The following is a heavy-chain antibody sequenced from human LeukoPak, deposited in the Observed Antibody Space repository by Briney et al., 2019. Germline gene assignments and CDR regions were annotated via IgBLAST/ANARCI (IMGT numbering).Heavy chain of an antibody. J-gene: IGHJ4*02. Sequence: GGSLRLSCAASGFAFSSYWMTWVRQAPGKGLEWVANIKPDGSGKNYVDSVKGRFTISRDNAKNSLYLQMRGLRVEDTAVYYCSSQPAVLDLDCWGPRALVTVSS. V-gene: IGHV3-7*01. CDR3: SSQPAVLDLDC. CDR1: GFAFSSYW. D-gene: IGHD2/OR15-2a*01. CDR2: IKPDGSGK.